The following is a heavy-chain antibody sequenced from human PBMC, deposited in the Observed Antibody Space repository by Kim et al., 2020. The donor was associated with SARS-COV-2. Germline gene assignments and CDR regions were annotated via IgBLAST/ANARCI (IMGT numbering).Heavy chain of an antibody. CDR3: ARDAIRGNGDYAGGIDV. V-gene: IGHV3-33*05. CDR2: ISYDGSNK. D-gene: IGHD4-17*01. CDR1: GFTFSNYG. J-gene: IGHJ6*02. Sequence: GRSLRLSCAASGFTFSNYGMHWVRQAPGKGLEWVAVISYDGSNKYYADSVKGRFTISRDNSKNTLYLQMNSLRAEDTAVYYCARDAIRGNGDYAGGIDVWGQGTTVTVSS.